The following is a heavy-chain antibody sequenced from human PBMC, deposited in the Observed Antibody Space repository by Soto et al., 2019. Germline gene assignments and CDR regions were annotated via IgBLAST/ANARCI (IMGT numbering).Heavy chain of an antibody. Sequence: SETLSLTCTVSGGSISDYYWSWIRQPPGKGLEWIGYIYYSGTTNYGPSLKSRVTISVDTSKNQFSLELSSVTAADSAIYYCARQSGGYYYYGMDVWGQGTTVTVSS. CDR3: ARQSGGYYYYGMDV. CDR2: IYYSGTT. D-gene: IGHD1-26*01. J-gene: IGHJ6*02. CDR1: GGSISDYY. V-gene: IGHV4-59*08.